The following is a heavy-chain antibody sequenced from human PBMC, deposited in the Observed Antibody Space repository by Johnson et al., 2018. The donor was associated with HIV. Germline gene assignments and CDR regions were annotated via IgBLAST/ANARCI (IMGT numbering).Heavy chain of an antibody. V-gene: IGHV3-66*01. D-gene: IGHD3-10*01. CDR2: IYSGGST. J-gene: IGHJ3*02. CDR1: GFIVSSNY. Sequence: VQLVESGGGLVQPGGSLRLSCAASGFIVSSNYMSWVRQAPGKGLEWVSLIYSGGSTYYADSVKGRFTISRDNSKNTLYLQMNSLRAEETAVYYCARGPLLWRAFDIWGQGKMVTVSS. CDR3: ARGPLLWRAFDI.